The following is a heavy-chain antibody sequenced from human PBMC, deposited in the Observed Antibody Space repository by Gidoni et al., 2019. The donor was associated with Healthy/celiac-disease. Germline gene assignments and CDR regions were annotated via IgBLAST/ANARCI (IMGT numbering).Heavy chain of an antibody. V-gene: IGHV3-11*05. CDR3: ARLIVVVVAAKDNWFDP. J-gene: IGHJ5*02. CDR1: GFTFSAYY. D-gene: IGHD2-15*01. CDR2: ISSSSSYT. Sequence: QVQLVESGGGLVKPGGSLRLSCAASGFTFSAYYVSWIRQAPGKGLGWVSYISSSSSYTNYADSVKGRFTISRDNAKNSLYLQMNSLRAEDTAVYYCARLIVVVVAAKDNWFDPWGQGTLVTVSS.